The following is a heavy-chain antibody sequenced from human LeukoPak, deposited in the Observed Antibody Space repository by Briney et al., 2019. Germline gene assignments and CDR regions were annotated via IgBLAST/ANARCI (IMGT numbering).Heavy chain of an antibody. Sequence: GASVKVSCKASGYTFTSYGICWVRQAPGQGLGWMGRINPKNGDTNYAQKFQDSVTMTRETSMSEAYMEISRLTYDDTAVYYCGRGIQSFDPWGQGTLVTVSS. V-gene: IGHV1-2*06. CDR3: GRGIQSFDP. CDR2: INPKNGDT. CDR1: GYTFTSYG. J-gene: IGHJ5*02.